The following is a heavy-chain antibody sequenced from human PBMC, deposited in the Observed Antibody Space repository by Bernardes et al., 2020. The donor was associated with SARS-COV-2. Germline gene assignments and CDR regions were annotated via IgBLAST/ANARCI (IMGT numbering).Heavy chain of an antibody. Sequence: ASVKVSCKVSGDAFTEMSIHWVRQTRGKTLEWMGGVDPEDGAAHYAPRFEGRITLTADTSVATAYLELSSLTSEDTAVYFCSTDLILYPSETSDHGEEVGASFWGQGTLVTVSS. CDR3: STDLILYPSETSDHGEEVGASF. J-gene: IGHJ4*02. D-gene: IGHD2-21*01. CDR1: GDAFTEMS. CDR2: VDPEDGAA. V-gene: IGHV1-24*01.